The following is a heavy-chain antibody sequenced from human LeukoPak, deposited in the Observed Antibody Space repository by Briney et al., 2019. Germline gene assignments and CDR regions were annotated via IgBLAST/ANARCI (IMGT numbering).Heavy chain of an antibody. Sequence: SETLSLTCTVSGYSFSSGFFWGWIRQPPGKGLEWIGSHYHTGTTYNNPSLKSRVTMSLDTSKNQFSLKMTSVTAADTAVYYCARDKDLAVAANWFDPWGQGTLVIVSS. CDR2: HYHTGTT. J-gene: IGHJ5*02. CDR1: GYSFSSGFF. CDR3: ARDKDLAVAANWFDP. V-gene: IGHV4-38-2*02. D-gene: IGHD6-19*01.